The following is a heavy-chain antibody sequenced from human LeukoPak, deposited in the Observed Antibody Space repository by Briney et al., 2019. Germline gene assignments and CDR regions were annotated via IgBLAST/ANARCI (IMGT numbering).Heavy chain of an antibody. V-gene: IGHV4-59*12. CDR2: VYYSGNT. J-gene: IGHJ4*02. CDR1: GGSISSYY. D-gene: IGHD3-3*01. Sequence: SETLSLTCTISGGSISSYYWNWIRQPPGKGLEWIGYVYYSGNTKYNPSFKSRVTISVDTSKNQFSLKLSSVTAADTAVYYCARLIRFLDEYYFDYWGQGTLVTVSS. CDR3: ARLIRFLDEYYFDY.